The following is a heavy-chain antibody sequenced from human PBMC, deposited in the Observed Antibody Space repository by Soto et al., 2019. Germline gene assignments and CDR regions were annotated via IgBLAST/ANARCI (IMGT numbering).Heavy chain of an antibody. V-gene: IGHV4-61*08. J-gene: IGHJ4*02. D-gene: IGHD2-21*02. CDR2: IYYSGST. CDR3: ARHLPYCGGDCYSLDY. Sequence: PSETLSLTCTVSGGSISSGGYYWSWIRQHPGKGLEWIGYIYYSGSTNYNPSLKSRVTISVDTSKNQFSLNLSSVTAADTAVYYCARHLPYCGGDCYSLDYWGQGTLVTVS. CDR1: GGSISSGGYY.